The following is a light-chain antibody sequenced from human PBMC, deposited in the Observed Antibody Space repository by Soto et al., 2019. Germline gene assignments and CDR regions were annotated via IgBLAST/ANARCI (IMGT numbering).Light chain of an antibody. CDR1: QGISSY. V-gene: IGKV1-8*01. CDR3: QQYYSYPPLT. CDR2: AAS. Sequence: AIRMTQSPSSLSASTGDRVTITCRASQGISSYLAWYQQKPGKAPKLLIYAASTLQSGVPSRFSGSGSGTDFTLPTSCLQSEDFATYYCQQYYSYPPLTFGGGTKVEIK. J-gene: IGKJ4*01.